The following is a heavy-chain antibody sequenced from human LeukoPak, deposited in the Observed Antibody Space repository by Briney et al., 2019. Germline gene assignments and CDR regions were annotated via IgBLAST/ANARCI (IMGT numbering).Heavy chain of an antibody. D-gene: IGHD1-14*01. CDR3: ARAAQPGFDP. CDR1: GLTFSTYS. J-gene: IGHJ5*02. CDR2: ISSDSGTR. Sequence: LAGGSLRLSCGASGLTFSTYSMNWVRQAPGKGLEWVSYISSDSGTRYYADSVKGRFTISRDNAKNSLYLQMNSLRAEDTAVYYCARAAQPGFDPWGQGTLVTVSS. V-gene: IGHV3-48*01.